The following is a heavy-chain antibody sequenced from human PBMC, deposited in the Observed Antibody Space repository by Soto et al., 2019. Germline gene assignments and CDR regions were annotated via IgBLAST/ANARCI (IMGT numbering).Heavy chain of an antibody. D-gene: IGHD6-13*01. CDR1: GGSFSGYY. Sequence: QVQLQQWGAGLLKPSETLSLTCAVYGGSFSGYYWSWIRQPPGKGLEWIGEINHSGSTNYNPSLKSRVTISVDTSKNQFSLKLSSVTAADTAVYYCARRGSSWYSDYWGQGTLVTVSS. CDR3: ARRGSSWYSDY. J-gene: IGHJ4*02. V-gene: IGHV4-34*01. CDR2: INHSGST.